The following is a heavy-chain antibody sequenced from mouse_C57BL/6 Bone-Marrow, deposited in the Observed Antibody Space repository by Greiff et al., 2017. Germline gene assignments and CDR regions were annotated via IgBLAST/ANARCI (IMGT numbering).Heavy chain of an antibody. Sequence: EVQLQQSGPELVKPGASVKIPCKASGYTFTDYNMDWVKQSHGKSLECIGDINPNNGGTFYNQQFKGTATLTVDKSSRTAYMEIRSLTSDDTAVYYCARVKPTTVVADWYFDVWVTGTTVTVSS. CDR1: GYTFTDYN. V-gene: IGHV1-18*01. D-gene: IGHD1-1*01. CDR3: ARVKPTTVVADWYFDV. J-gene: IGHJ1*03. CDR2: INPNNGGT.